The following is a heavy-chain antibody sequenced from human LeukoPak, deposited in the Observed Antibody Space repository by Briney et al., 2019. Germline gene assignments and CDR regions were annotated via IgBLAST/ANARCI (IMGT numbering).Heavy chain of an antibody. CDR3: TREAVTANGYFDY. CDR1: GFTFSNAW. D-gene: IGHD2-21*02. J-gene: IGHJ4*02. CDR2: IKSKTDGGTT. Sequence: GGSLRLSCEASGFTFSNAWMTWVRQAPGKGLEWVGRIKSKTDGGTTDYAAPVKGRFTISRDDSKNTLYLLMNSLKTEDTAVYYCTREAVTANGYFDYWGQGTLVTVSS. V-gene: IGHV3-15*01.